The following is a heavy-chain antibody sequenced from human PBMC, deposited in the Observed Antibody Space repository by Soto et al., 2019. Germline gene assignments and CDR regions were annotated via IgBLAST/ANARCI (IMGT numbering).Heavy chain of an antibody. CDR3: ARAGGMDV. D-gene: IGHD3-10*01. V-gene: IGHV3-30-3*01. CDR2: ISYDGSNK. CDR1: RFTFSSYA. J-gene: IGHJ6*02. Sequence: GGSLRLSCAASRFTFSSYAMHWVRQAPGKGLEWVAVISYDGSNKYYADSVKGRFTISRDISKNTLYLQMNSLRAEDTAVYYCARAGGMDVWGQGTTVTVSS.